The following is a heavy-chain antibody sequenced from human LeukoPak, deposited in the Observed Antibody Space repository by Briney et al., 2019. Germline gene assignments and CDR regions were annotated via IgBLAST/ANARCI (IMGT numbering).Heavy chain of an antibody. D-gene: IGHD2-2*01. CDR1: GGSFSGYY. CDR2: INHSGST. J-gene: IGHJ4*02. V-gene: IGHV4-34*01. CDR3: ARGPYIVVVPAARLINTRYSDY. Sequence: PSETLSLTCAVYGGSFSGYYWSWIRQPPGKGLGWIWEINHSGSTNYNPSLKSRVTISVDTSKNQFSLKLSSVTAADTAVYYCARGPYIVVVPAARLINTRYSDYWGQGTLVTVSS.